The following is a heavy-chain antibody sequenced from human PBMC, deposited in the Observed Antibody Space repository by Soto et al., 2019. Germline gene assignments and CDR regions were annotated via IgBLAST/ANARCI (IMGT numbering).Heavy chain of an antibody. CDR2: INHSGGT. D-gene: IGHD3-10*01. V-gene: IGHV4-34*01. CDR1: GGSFSGYY. CDR3: ARVRGGDY. J-gene: IGHJ4*02. Sequence: QVQLQQWGAGLLKPSETLSLTCAVYGGSFSGYYWSWIRQPPGKGLEWIGEINHSGGTNYNPSLKSRVTISVDTSKNQFSLKLSSVTAADTAVYYCARVRGGDYWGQGTLVTVSS.